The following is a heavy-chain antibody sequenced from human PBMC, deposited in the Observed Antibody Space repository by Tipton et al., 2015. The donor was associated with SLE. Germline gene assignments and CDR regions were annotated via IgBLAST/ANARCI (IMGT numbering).Heavy chain of an antibody. CDR3: ARDPGTGGNFDY. J-gene: IGHJ4*02. Sequence: GLVKPSETLSLTCTVSGDSIRRSGYYWDWIRQPPGKGLEWMGSAYYSGSTYYNPSLKSRVTISVDTSKNQFSLRLNSVTAADTAVYYCARDPGTGGNFDYWGQGTLITVSS. V-gene: IGHV4-39*07. CDR2: AYYSGST. D-gene: IGHD1-14*01. CDR1: GDSIRRSGYY.